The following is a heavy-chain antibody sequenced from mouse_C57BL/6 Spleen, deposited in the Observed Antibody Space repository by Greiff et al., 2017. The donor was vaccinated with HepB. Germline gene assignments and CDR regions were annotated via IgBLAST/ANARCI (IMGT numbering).Heavy chain of an antibody. V-gene: IGHV2-2*01. CDR3: AKSTMVTGRFAY. J-gene: IGHJ3*01. Sequence: QVQLQQSGPGLVQPSQSLSITCTVSGFSLTSYGVHWVRQSPGKGLEWLGVIWSGGSTDYNAAFISRLSISKDNSKSQVFFKMNSLQADDTAIYYCAKSTMVTGRFAYWGQGTLVTVSA. D-gene: IGHD2-2*01. CDR2: IWSGGST. CDR1: GFSLTSYG.